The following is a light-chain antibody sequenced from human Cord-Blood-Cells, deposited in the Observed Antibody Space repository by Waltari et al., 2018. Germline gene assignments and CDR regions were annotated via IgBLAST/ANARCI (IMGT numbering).Light chain of an antibody. CDR2: GAS. Sequence: EIVLTQSHGTLSLSPGERATLSCRASQSVSSSYLAWYQQKPGQAPRLLIYGASSRATGIPDRFSGSGSGTDFTLTISRLEPEDFAVYYCQQYGSSPPITFGQGTRLEIK. CDR3: QQYGSSPPIT. CDR1: QSVSSSY. V-gene: IGKV3-20*01. J-gene: IGKJ5*01.